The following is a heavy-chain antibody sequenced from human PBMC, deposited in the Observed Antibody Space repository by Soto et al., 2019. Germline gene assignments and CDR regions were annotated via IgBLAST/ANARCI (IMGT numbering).Heavy chain of an antibody. CDR3: ARGDTVITPFDY. Sequence: QLQLQESGSGLVKPSQTLSLTCAVSGDSINSGGYSWSWIRQPPGKGLEWIGFIYHSGSTYYNPSLKSRVTISVDTSKNQVSLKLSSVTAADTAIYYCARGDTVITPFDYWGQGTLVTVSS. CDR2: IYHSGST. CDR1: GDSINSGGYS. V-gene: IGHV4-30-2*01. J-gene: IGHJ4*02. D-gene: IGHD5-18*01.